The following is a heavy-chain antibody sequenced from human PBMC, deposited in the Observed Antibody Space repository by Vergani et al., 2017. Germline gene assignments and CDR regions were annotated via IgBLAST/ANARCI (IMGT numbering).Heavy chain of an antibody. CDR1: GFTFSSYS. D-gene: IGHD6-13*01. CDR3: ARDNYRRSPGYYYDIDV. J-gene: IGHJ6*02. Sequence: EVQLVESGGGLVQPGGSLRLSCAASGFTFSSYSMNWVRQAPGKGLEWVSSISSSSSYIYYADSVKGRFTISRDNAKNSLYLKMNSLRAEDTAVYYCARDNYRRSPGYYYDIDVWGQGTTVTVSS. V-gene: IGHV3-21*01. CDR2: ISSSSSYI.